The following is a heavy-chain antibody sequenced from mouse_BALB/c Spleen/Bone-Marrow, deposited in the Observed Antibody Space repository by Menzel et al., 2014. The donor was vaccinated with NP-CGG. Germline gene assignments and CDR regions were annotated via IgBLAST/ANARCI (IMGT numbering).Heavy chain of an antibody. D-gene: IGHD1-1*01. Sequence: EVQLQESVGGLVKPGGSLKLSCAASGFAFSSYDMSWVRQTPEKRLEWVAYISSGGGSTYYPDTVKGRFTISRDNAKNTLYLQMSSLKSEDTAMYYCARPLYYYGSSPFYAMDYWGQGTSVTVSS. CDR1: GFAFSSYD. V-gene: IGHV5-12-1*01. CDR3: ARPLYYYGSSPFYAMDY. J-gene: IGHJ4*01. CDR2: ISSGGGST.